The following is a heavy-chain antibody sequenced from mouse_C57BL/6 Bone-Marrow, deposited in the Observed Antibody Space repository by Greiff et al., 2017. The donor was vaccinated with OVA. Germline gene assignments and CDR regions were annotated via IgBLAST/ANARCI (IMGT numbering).Heavy chain of an antibody. D-gene: IGHD2-12*01. J-gene: IGHJ1*03. Sequence: EVKLVESGGDLVKPGGSLKLSCAASGFTFSSYGMSWVRQTPDKRLEWVATISSGGSYTYYPDSVKGRFTISRDNAKNTLYLQMSSLKSEDTAMYYCARLRRWYFDVWGTGTTVTVSS. CDR2: ISSGGSYT. V-gene: IGHV5-6*01. CDR3: ARLRRWYFDV. CDR1: GFTFSSYG.